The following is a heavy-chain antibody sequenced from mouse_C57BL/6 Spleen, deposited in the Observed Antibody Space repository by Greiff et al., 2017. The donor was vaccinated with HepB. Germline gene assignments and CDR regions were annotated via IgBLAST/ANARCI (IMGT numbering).Heavy chain of an antibody. CDR3: AGQGDAMDY. CDR2: ISSGGSYT. J-gene: IGHJ4*01. CDR1: GFTFSSYG. V-gene: IGHV5-6*01. Sequence: EVKLVESGGDLVKPGGSLKLSCAASGFTFSSYGMSWVRQTPDKRLEWVATISSGGSYTYYPDSVKGRFTISRDNAKNTLYLQMSSLKSEDTAMYDCAGQGDAMDYWGQGTSVTVSS.